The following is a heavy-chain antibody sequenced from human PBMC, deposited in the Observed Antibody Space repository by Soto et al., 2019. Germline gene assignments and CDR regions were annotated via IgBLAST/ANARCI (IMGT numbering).Heavy chain of an antibody. J-gene: IGHJ4*02. V-gene: IGHV3-9*01. D-gene: IGHD3-3*01. CDR3: AAYSVLRFLEWLPDS. CDR2: ISWNSGSI. Sequence: DVQLVESGGGLVQPGRSLRLSCAASGFTFDDYAMHWVGQAPGKGLEWVSGISWNSGSIGYADSVKGRFTISRDNAKNSLYLQMNSLRAEDTALYYCAAYSVLRFLEWLPDSWGQGTLVTVSS. CDR1: GFTFDDYA.